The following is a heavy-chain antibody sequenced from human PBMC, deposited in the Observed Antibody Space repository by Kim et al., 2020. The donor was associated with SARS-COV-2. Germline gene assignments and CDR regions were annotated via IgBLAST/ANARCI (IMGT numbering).Heavy chain of an antibody. V-gene: IGHV1-18*04. J-gene: IGHJ4*02. CDR1: GYTFTSYG. CDR2: ISAYNGNT. D-gene: IGHD1-26*01. Sequence: ASVKVSSKASGYTFTSYGISWVRQAPGQGREWRGWISAYNGNTNYAQKLQGRVTMTTDTSTSTAYMELRSLRSDDTAVYYCARDEGATGPFDYWGQGTLVTVSS. CDR3: ARDEGATGPFDY.